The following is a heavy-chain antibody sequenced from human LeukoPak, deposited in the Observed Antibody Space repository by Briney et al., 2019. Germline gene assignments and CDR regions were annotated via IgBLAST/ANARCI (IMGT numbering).Heavy chain of an antibody. J-gene: IGHJ4*02. CDR1: GFTVNRDC. D-gene: IGHD3-10*01. CDR2: IYGGGGT. Sequence: GGSLRLSCAASGFTVNRDCMGWVRQAPGKGLEWVSLIYGGGGTYYANSVKGRFTISRDYSKNTLYLQMNSLRVEDTAVYYCARDSYYGSGSYYRYTFDYWGQGTLVTMSS. V-gene: IGHV3-53*01. CDR3: ARDSYYGSGSYYRYTFDY.